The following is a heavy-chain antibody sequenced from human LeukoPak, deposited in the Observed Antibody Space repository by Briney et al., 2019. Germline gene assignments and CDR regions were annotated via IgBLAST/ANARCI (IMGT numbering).Heavy chain of an antibody. CDR2: INPNSGGT. J-gene: IGHJ6*03. Sequence: ASVKVSCKASGYTFTGYYMHWVRQAPGQGLEWMGWINPNSGGTNYAQKFQGRVTMTRDTSISTAYMELSRLRSDDTAVYYCTFAVVVPAADPYYYYYMDVWGKGTTVTVSS. D-gene: IGHD2-2*01. CDR1: GYTFTGYY. CDR3: TFAVVVPAADPYYYYYMDV. V-gene: IGHV1-2*02.